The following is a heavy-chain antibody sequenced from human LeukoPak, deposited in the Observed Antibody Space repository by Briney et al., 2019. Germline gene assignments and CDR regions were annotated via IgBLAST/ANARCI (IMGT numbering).Heavy chain of an antibody. D-gene: IGHD1-26*01. Sequence: SETLSLTCTVSGGSISSGSYYWSWIRQPAGKGLEWIGHIYSSGSTNYNPSLKSRVTISVDTSKNQFSLKLSSVTAADTAVYYCASGSYYDYWGQGTLVTVSS. J-gene: IGHJ4*02. CDR3: ASGSYYDY. V-gene: IGHV4-61*09. CDR1: GGSISSGSYY. CDR2: IYSSGST.